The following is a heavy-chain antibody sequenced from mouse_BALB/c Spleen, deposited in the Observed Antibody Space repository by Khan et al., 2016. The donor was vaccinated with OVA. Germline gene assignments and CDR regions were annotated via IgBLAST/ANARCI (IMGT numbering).Heavy chain of an antibody. D-gene: IGHD2-1*01. CDR3: TRSGYGTFAY. J-gene: IGHJ3*01. V-gene: IGHV1S81*02. CDR2: INPGDGDT. Sequence: QVRLQQSGAELVKPGASVKLSCKASGYTFTSYYMYWVKQRPGQGLEWIGEINPGDGDTNFNEKFKIKATLTVDKSSSTSYMQLSSLTSEDSAVYYCTRSGYGTFAYWGQGTLVTVSA. CDR1: GYTFTSYY.